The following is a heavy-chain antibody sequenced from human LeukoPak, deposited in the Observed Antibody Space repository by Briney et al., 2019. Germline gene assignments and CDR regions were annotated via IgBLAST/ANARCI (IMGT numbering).Heavy chain of an antibody. Sequence: GASVKVSCKASGYTFTSYAMNWVPQAPGQGLEWMGWINTNTGNPTYAQGFSGRFVFSLDTSVSTAYLQISSLKAEDTAVYYCARGGITFGGVIARGTPFDYWGQGTLVTVSS. CDR3: ARGGITFGGVIARGTPFDY. V-gene: IGHV7-4-1*02. D-gene: IGHD3-16*02. J-gene: IGHJ4*02. CDR2: INTNTGNP. CDR1: GYTFTSYA.